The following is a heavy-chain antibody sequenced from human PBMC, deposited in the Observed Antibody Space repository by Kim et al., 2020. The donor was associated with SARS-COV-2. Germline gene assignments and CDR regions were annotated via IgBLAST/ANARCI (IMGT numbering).Heavy chain of an antibody. J-gene: IGHJ4*02. D-gene: IGHD6-19*01. V-gene: IGHV4-39*01. Sequence: SETLSLTCTVSGGSISSSSYYWGWIRQPPGKGLEWIGSIYYSGSTYYNPSLKSRVTISVDTSKNQFSLKLSSVTAADTAVYYCARLDSSGWYYFDYWGQGTLVSVSS. CDR3: ARLDSSGWYYFDY. CDR2: IYYSGST. CDR1: GGSISSSSYY.